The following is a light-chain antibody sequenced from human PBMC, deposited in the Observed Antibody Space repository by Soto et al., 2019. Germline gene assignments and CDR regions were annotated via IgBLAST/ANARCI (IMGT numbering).Light chain of an antibody. CDR3: QQFNSYPFT. CDR1: QGISSA. Sequence: AIPLTQSPSSLSASVGDRVTITCRASQGISSALAWYQQKPGKAPKLLIYDASSLESGVPSRFSGGGSGTDFTLTISSLQPEDFATYYCQQFNSYPFTFGPGTKVDIK. CDR2: DAS. J-gene: IGKJ3*01. V-gene: IGKV1-13*02.